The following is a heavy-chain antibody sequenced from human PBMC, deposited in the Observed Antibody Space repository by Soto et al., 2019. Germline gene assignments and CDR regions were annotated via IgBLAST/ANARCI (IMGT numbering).Heavy chain of an antibody. Sequence: QVQLVQSGAEVMQPGSSVKVSCKPSGGTLTNFINYPINWVRQSPRQGLEWMGGIVPNIGTVNYAQNFQGRVTMTADKSTGTVYMELSSLRSDDSALYYCARRNTAGFLRYFDNWGQGTLVTVSS. CDR2: IVPNIGTV. J-gene: IGHJ4*02. V-gene: IGHV1-69*06. CDR3: ARRNTAGFLRYFDN. D-gene: IGHD6-19*01. CDR1: GGTLTNFINYP.